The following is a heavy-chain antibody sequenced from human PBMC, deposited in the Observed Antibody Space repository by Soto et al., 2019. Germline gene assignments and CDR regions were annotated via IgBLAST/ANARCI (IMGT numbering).Heavy chain of an antibody. V-gene: IGHV3-30*18. CDR3: AKDMDRFLEWLFAFGMDV. CDR2: ISYDGSNK. J-gene: IGHJ6*02. D-gene: IGHD3-3*01. Sequence: GGSLRLSCAASGFTFSSYGMHWVRQAPGKGLEWVAVISYDGSNKYYADSVKGRFTISRDNSKNTLYLQMNSLRAADTAVYYCAKDMDRFLEWLFAFGMDVWGQGTTVTVSS. CDR1: GFTFSSYG.